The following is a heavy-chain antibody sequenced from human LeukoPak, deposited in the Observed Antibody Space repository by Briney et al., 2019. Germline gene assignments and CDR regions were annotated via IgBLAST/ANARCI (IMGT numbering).Heavy chain of an antibody. CDR2: IYTTGST. CDR1: GRSIRSYS. Sequence: SETLSLTCSVSGRSIRSYSWSWIRQSPAKGLEWIGYIYTTGSTNFNPSLKSRVTISVDTPKSLFSLKLSSVTAADTAVYYCARHRDAFDLWGRGTMVTVSS. J-gene: IGHJ3*01. CDR3: ARHRDAFDL. V-gene: IGHV4-4*09.